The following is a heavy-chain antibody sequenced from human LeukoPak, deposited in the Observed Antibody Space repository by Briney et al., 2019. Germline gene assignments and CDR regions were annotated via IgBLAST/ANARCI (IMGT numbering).Heavy chain of an antibody. CDR1: RYTFTSYY. CDR3: ARAAAGRYYFDY. V-gene: IGHV1-46*01. CDR2: INPSGGST. J-gene: IGHJ4*02. D-gene: IGHD6-13*01. Sequence: ASVKVSCKASRYTFTSYYMHWVRQAPGQGLEWMGIINPSGGSTSYAQKFQGRVTMTRDTSTSTVYMELSSLRSEDTAVYYCARAAAGRYYFDYWGQGTLVTVSS.